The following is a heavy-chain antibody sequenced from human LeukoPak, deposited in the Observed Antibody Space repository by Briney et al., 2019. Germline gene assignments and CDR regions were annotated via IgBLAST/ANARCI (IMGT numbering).Heavy chain of an antibody. J-gene: IGHJ6*03. CDR3: ARDQVGVTGYYYYYYMDV. V-gene: IGHV3-11*04. D-gene: IGHD1-26*01. CDR1: GFTFSDYY. CDR2: ISSSGSTI. Sequence: GGSLRLSCAAFGFTFSDYYMSWIRQAPGKGLEWVSYISSSGSTIYYADSVKGRFTISRDNAKNSLYLQMNSLRAEDTAVYYCARDQVGVTGYYYYYYMDVWGKGTTVTVSS.